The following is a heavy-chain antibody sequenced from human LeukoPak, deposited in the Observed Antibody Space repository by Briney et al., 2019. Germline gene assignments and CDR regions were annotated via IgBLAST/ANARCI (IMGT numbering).Heavy chain of an antibody. D-gene: IGHD4-23*01. CDR2: ISTSGSST. CDR1: GFTFSDFY. CDR3: ARSTVVRTLLGY. J-gene: IGHJ4*02. V-gene: IGHV3-11*03. Sequence: GGSLRLSCAASGFTFSDFYMSWIRQAPGKGLEWISYISTSGSSTNYADSVKGRFTISRDNAKNSVYLQMNSLRAEDTAVYYCARSTVVRTLLGYWGQGTLVTVSS.